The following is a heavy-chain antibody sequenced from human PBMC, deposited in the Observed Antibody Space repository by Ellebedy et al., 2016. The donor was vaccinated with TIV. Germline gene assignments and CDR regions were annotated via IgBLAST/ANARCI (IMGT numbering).Heavy chain of an antibody. CDR2: ITDSSRT. CDR3: ARLADLWFGEIFD. CDR1: GVSFSRYR. V-gene: IGHV3-21*03. J-gene: IGHJ4*02. Sequence: GGSLRLSCAASGVSFSRYRMSWVRQAPGKGLEWVSSITDSSRTFYRDSVKCRFTISRDNAKPSLYLELSSLRVEDTAVYYCARLADLWFGEIFDWGQGTLVTVSS. D-gene: IGHD3-10*01.